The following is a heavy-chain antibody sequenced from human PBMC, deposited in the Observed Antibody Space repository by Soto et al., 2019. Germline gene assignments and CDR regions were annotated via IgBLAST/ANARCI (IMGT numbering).Heavy chain of an antibody. J-gene: IGHJ4*02. CDR2: IYYSGST. D-gene: IGHD2-2*01. CDR3: ARGRWGSTSWYFDY. Sequence: QVQLQESGPGLVKPSQTLSLTCTVSGGSISSGGYYWSWIRQHPGKGLEWIGYIYYSGSTYYNPSLNSRVTISVDTSKNQFSLKLSSVTAADTAVYYCARGRWGSTSWYFDYWGQGTLVTVSS. V-gene: IGHV4-31*03. CDR1: GGSISSGGYY.